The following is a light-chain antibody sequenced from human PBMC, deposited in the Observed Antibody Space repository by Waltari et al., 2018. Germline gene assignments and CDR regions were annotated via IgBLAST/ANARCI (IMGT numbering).Light chain of an antibody. J-gene: IGKJ4*01. CDR1: QSVGTY. CDR3: QQRRNWPLT. CDR2: DAS. V-gene: IGKV3-11*01. Sequence: IVLTQSPALLSFSPGERATLSCRASQSVGTYLPWYQQRPGQSPRRLIYDASYRATGIPARFSGSGSETDFTLTISSLQPEDFAVYYGQQRRNWPLTFGGGTRVQI.